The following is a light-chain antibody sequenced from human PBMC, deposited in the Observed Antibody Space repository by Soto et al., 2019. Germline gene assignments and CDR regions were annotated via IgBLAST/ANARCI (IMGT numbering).Light chain of an antibody. Sequence: RVMPLSPATLSVSPGERATLSCRASQSVSSNLAWYQQKPGQAPRLLIYGASTRATGIPARFSGSGSGTEFTLTISSLQSGDFAVYYCQQYNNWPRTFGQGTKVDI. CDR1: QSVSSN. CDR3: QQYNNWPRT. CDR2: GAS. V-gene: IGKV3-15*01. J-gene: IGKJ1*01.